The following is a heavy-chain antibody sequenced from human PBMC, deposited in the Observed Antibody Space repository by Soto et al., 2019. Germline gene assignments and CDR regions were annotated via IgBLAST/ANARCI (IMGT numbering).Heavy chain of an antibody. J-gene: IGHJ3*02. CDR3: ARDQEYSSSSWAESSAFDI. V-gene: IGHV6-1*01. CDR2: TYYRSKWYN. D-gene: IGHD6-6*01. Sequence: SQTLSLTCAISGDSVSSNSAAWNWIRQSPSRGLEWLGRTYYRSKWYNDYAVSVKSRITINPDTSKNQFSLQLNSVTPEDTAVYYCARDQEYSSSSWAESSAFDIWGQGTMVTVSS. CDR1: GDSVSSNSAA.